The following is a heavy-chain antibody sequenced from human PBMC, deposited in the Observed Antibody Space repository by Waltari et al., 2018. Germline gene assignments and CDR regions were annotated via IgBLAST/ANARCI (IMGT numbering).Heavy chain of an antibody. J-gene: IGHJ4*02. V-gene: IGHV3-53*01. Sequence: EVQLLESGGGLIQPGGSLRLSCAVSGFNVGSNYMSWVRQAPGKGREWVSVVYPAGNTYYADSVKGRFTISRDSSDNTFSLQMNNLKVEDTAVYYCTSPPTYWGQGTQVTVSS. CDR3: TSPPTY. CDR1: GFNVGSNY. CDR2: VYPAGNT.